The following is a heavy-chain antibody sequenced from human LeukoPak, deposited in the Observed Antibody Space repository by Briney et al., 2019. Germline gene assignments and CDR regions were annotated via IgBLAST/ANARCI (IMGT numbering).Heavy chain of an antibody. V-gene: IGHV3-23*01. CDR3: AKDRDGSGWGGQYYFDY. CDR1: GFTFSSYA. D-gene: IGHD6-19*01. CDR2: ISGSGGSA. J-gene: IGHJ4*02. Sequence: PGGSLRLSCAASGFTFSSYAMSWVRQAPGKGLEWVSAISGSGGSAYYADSVKGRFTISRDNSKNTLYLQMNSLRAEDTAVYYCAKDRDGSGWGGQYYFDYWGQGTLVTVSS.